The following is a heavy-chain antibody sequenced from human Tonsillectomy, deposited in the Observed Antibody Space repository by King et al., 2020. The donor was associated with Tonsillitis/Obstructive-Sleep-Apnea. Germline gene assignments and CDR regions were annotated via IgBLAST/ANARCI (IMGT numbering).Heavy chain of an antibody. D-gene: IGHD2-2*01. J-gene: IGHJ6*02. CDR2: ISRSGGST. CDR3: ATEVGYQLLSRYYYYDAMDV. Sequence: VQLVESGGGLVQPGGSLRLSCVASGFTFSSYAMSWVRQAPGKGLEWVSAISRSGGSTYYADSVKGRFTISRDNSKNTLYLQMNSLRAEDTAVYYCATEVGYQLLSRYYYYDAMDVWGQGTTVTVSS. CDR1: GFTFSSYA. V-gene: IGHV3-23*04.